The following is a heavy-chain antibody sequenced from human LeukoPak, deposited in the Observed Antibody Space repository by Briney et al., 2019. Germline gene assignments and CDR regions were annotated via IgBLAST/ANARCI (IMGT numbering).Heavy chain of an antibody. CDR1: GFTFSSYA. J-gene: IGHJ5*02. D-gene: IGHD6-19*01. Sequence: PGGSLRLSCAASGFTFSSYAMSWVRQAPGKGLEWVSIIGSDGTIFYSDSVEGRCSISRDNYKNNLYLQMNSLRAEDTAIYYCARPRVPVAGTRYFDTWGQGTLVTVSS. V-gene: IGHV3-23*01. CDR3: ARPRVPVAGTRYFDT. CDR2: IIGSDGTI.